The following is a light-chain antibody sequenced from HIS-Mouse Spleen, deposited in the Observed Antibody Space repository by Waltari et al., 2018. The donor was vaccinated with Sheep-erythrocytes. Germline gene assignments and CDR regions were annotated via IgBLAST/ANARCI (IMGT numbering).Light chain of an antibody. Sequence: QSALTQPASVSGSPGQAITISCTGPRSDVGSYNLVSWYQQHPGKAPKLMIYEGSKWPSGVSNRFSGSKSGNTASLTISGLQAEDEADYYCCSYAGSSTLVFGGGTKLTVL. V-gene: IGLV2-23*01. CDR3: CSYAGSSTLV. CDR2: EGS. J-gene: IGLJ2*01. CDR1: RSDVGSYNL.